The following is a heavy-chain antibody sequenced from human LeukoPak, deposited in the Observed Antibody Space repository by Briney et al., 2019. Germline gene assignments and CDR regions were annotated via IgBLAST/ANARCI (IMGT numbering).Heavy chain of an antibody. CDR2: IYSGGST. V-gene: IGHV3-53*01. Sequence: GGSLRLSCAASGFIFSSYAMSWVRQAPGKGLEWVSVIYSGGSTYYADSVKGRFTISRDNSKNTLYLQMNSLRAEDTAVYYCARDLAAAGWFDPWGQGTLVTVSS. CDR1: GFIFSSYA. CDR3: ARDLAAAGWFDP. J-gene: IGHJ5*02. D-gene: IGHD6-13*01.